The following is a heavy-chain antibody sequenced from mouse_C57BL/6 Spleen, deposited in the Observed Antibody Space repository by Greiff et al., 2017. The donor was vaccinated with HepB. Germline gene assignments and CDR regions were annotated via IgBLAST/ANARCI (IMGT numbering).Heavy chain of an antibody. CDR2: IYPRSGNT. CDR1: GYTFTSYG. J-gene: IGHJ1*03. D-gene: IGHD1-1*01. Sequence: QVQLQQSGAELARPGASVKLSCKASGYTFTSYGISWVKQRPGQGLEWIGEIYPRSGNTYYNEKFKGKATLTADKSSSTAYMELRSLTSEDSAVYFCARYYYGSSYWYFDVWGTGTTVTVSS. CDR3: ARYYYGSSYWYFDV. V-gene: IGHV1-81*01.